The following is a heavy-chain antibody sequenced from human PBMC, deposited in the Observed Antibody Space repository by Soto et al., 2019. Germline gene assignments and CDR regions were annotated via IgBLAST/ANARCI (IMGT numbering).Heavy chain of an antibody. J-gene: IGHJ4*02. Sequence: GASVQVSCNASRFTFTSSAVQGVRQARGQRLEWIGWIVVGSGNTNYAQKFQERVTITRDMSTSTAYMELSSLRSEDTAVYYCAADRISGSYFDYWGQGTLVTVSS. CDR1: RFTFTSSA. D-gene: IGHD1-26*01. CDR3: AADRISGSYFDY. V-gene: IGHV1-58*01. CDR2: IVVGSGNT.